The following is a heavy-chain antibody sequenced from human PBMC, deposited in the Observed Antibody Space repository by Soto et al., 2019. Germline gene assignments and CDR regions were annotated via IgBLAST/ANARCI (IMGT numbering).Heavy chain of an antibody. Sequence: PSETLSLTCTVSGGSISSSSYYWGWIRQPPGKGLEWIGSIYYSGSTYYNPSLKSRVTISVDTSKNQFSLKLSSVTAADTAVYYCARQNAYYDFWSGYVDYWGQGTLVTVSS. CDR1: GGSISSSSYY. CDR2: IYYSGST. J-gene: IGHJ4*02. D-gene: IGHD3-3*01. CDR3: ARQNAYYDFWSGYVDY. V-gene: IGHV4-39*01.